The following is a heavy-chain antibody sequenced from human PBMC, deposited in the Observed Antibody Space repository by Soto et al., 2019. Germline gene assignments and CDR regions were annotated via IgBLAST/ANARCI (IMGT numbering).Heavy chain of an antibody. V-gene: IGHV3-33*01. Sequence: QVQLVESGGGVVQPGRSLRLSCAASGFTFSSYGMHWVRQAPGKGLEWVAVIWYDGSNKYYADSVKGRFTISRDNSKNKLYLQMNSLRAEDTAVYYCARDRDGDYVLSLEFDYWGQGTLVTVSS. J-gene: IGHJ4*02. CDR2: IWYDGSNK. CDR1: GFTFSSYG. CDR3: ARDRDGDYVLSLEFDY. D-gene: IGHD4-17*01.